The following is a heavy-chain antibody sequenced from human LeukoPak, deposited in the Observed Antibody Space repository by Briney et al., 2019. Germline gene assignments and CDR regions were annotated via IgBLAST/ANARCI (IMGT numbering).Heavy chain of an antibody. J-gene: IGHJ4*02. V-gene: IGHV3-23*01. CDR1: GFTFSSYA. CDR2: ISGSGGST. Sequence: PGGSLRLSCAASGFTFSSYAMSWLRQAPGKGLAWVSAISGSGGSTYYADSVKGRFTISRDNSKNTLYLQMNSLRAEDTAVYYCAKWYDSSGYYEYWGQGTLVTVSS. D-gene: IGHD3-22*01. CDR3: AKWYDSSGYYEY.